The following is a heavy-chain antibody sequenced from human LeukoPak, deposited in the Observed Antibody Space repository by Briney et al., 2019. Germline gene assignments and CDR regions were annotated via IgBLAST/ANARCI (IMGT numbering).Heavy chain of an antibody. V-gene: IGHV3-23*01. CDR3: AKFAFQGYSSGSDAFDI. Sequence: GGSLRLSCAASGFTFSSYAMSWVRQAPGKGLECVSAISGSGGSTYYADSVKGRFTISRDNSKNTLYLQMNSLRAEDTAVYYCAKFAFQGYSSGSDAFDIWGQGTMVTVSS. CDR1: GFTFSSYA. D-gene: IGHD6-19*01. J-gene: IGHJ3*02. CDR2: ISGSGGST.